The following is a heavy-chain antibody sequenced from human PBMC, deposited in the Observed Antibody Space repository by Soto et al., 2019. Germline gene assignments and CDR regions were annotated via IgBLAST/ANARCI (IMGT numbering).Heavy chain of an antibody. CDR3: ARDEGVYY. D-gene: IGHD3-10*01. Sequence: GGSLRLSCVASGFTFNYYWMSWGRQAPGKGLEWVANIKQDGGDQYYLDSVKGRFTISRDNAKNLLYLQMSSLRAEDTAVYYCARDEGVYYWGQGTLVTVSS. J-gene: IGHJ4*02. V-gene: IGHV3-7*03. CDR1: GFTFNYYW. CDR2: IKQDGGDQ.